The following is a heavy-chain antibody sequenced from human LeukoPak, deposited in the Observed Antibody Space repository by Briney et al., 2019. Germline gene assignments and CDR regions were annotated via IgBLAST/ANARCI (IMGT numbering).Heavy chain of an antibody. CDR3: ARDFRHYHDKVDY. CDR1: GFTFSSYS. V-gene: IGHV3-21*01. CDR2: ISSSSSYI. Sequence: PGGSLRLSCAASGFTFSSYSMNWVRQAPGKGLEWVSSISSSSSYIYYADSVKGRFTISRDNAKNSLYLQMNSLRAEDTAVYYCARDFRHYHDKVDYWGQGTLVTVSS. J-gene: IGHJ4*02. D-gene: IGHD3-22*01.